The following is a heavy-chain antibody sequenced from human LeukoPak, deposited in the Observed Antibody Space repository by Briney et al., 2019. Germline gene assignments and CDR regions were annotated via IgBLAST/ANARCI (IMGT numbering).Heavy chain of an antibody. Sequence: GGSLRLSCAASGFTVSSNYMSWVRQAPGKGLEWVSSISALGGTTSYADSVKGRFTVSRDNSKNTLYLQMNSLRVDDAATYYCAKQYCAGGSCSSYFQHWGQGTLLTVSS. D-gene: IGHD2-15*01. V-gene: IGHV3-23*01. J-gene: IGHJ1*01. CDR2: ISALGGTT. CDR3: AKQYCAGGSCSSYFQH. CDR1: GFTVSSNY.